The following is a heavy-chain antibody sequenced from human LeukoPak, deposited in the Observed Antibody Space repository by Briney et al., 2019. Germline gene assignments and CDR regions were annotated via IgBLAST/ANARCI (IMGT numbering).Heavy chain of an antibody. CDR3: ANWIGSSSRDY. D-gene: IGHD6-6*01. V-gene: IGHV3-23*01. J-gene: IGHJ4*02. CDR1: GFSFSSHA. Sequence: GGSLRLSCAASGFSFSSHAMSWVRQAPGKGLEWVSAISDTGSKTYYADSVKGRFTVSRDNSNNALYLQMDSLRAEDTAVYYCANWIGSSSRDYWGQGTLVTVSS. CDR2: ISDTGSKT.